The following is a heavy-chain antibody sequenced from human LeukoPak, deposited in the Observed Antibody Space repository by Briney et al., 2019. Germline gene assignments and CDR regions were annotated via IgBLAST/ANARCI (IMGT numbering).Heavy chain of an antibody. CDR3: ARDSGSYRGFDY. D-gene: IGHD1-26*01. V-gene: IGHV3-48*03. J-gene: IGHJ4*02. CDR1: GFTFSSYE. Sequence: GGSLRLSCAASGFTFSSYEMNWVRQAPGKGLEWISFISSRGSSIYYADSVKGRFTISRDNAKNSLYLQMNSLRAEDTAVYYCARDSGSYRGFDYWGQGTLVTVSS. CDR2: ISSRGSSI.